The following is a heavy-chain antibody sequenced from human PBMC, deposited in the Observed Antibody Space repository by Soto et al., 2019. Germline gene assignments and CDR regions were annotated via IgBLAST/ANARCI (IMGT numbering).Heavy chain of an antibody. Sequence: QVHLVESGGGVVQPGRSLRLSCAASGFTFSSYAMHWVRQAPGKGLEWLTLISSDGNTKYYDAAVRGRFTVTRYNSKKPVYLQMKRLRPEDTDLYYCDSDHGEGEWELLMVPWGQGTLVTVSP. CDR2: ISSDGNTK. V-gene: IGHV3-30*04. CDR1: GFTFSSYA. CDR3: DSDHGEGEWELLMVP. J-gene: IGHJ5*02. D-gene: IGHD1-26*01.